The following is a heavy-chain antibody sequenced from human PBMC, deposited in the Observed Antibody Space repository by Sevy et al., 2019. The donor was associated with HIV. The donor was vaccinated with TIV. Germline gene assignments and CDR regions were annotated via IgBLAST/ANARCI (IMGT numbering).Heavy chain of an antibody. CDR2: IKSETDGGTT. D-gene: IGHD2-2*01. Sequence: GGSLRLSCSASGFTFFNAWMSWVRQAPGKGLEWVGPIKSETDGGTTEYAAAGQGRFTISRDDSKDTLYLQMNSLKTEDTAVYYCTTERWGFFDSSTRYLLPYFDSWGQGALVTVSS. V-gene: IGHV3-15*01. CDR3: TTERWGFFDSSTRYLLPYFDS. J-gene: IGHJ4*02. CDR1: GFTFFNAW.